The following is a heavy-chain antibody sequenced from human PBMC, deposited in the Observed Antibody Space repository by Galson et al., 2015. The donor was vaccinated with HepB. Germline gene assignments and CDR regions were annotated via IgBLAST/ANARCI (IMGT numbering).Heavy chain of an antibody. CDR2: IYYSGST. V-gene: IGHV4-31*03. D-gene: IGHD3-3*01. CDR1: GGSISSGGYY. CDR3: ARVWRRFSAVWFDP. Sequence: TLSLTCTVSGGSISSGGYYWSWIRQHPGKGLEWIGYIYYSGSTYYNPSLKSRVTISVDTSKNQFSLKLSSVTAADTAVYYCARVWRRFSAVWFDPWGQGTLVTVSS. J-gene: IGHJ5*02.